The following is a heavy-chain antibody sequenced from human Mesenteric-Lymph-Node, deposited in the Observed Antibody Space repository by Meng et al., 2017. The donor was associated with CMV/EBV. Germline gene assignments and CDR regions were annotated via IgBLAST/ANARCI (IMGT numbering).Heavy chain of an antibody. V-gene: IGHV1-18*04. D-gene: IGHD5-18*01. J-gene: IGHJ4*02. CDR2: ISAYNGNT. Sequence: SGYTLSSYGISWVRQAPGQGLEWMGWISAYNGNTDFAQKLQGRVTMTTDTSTSTAYMELRSLRSDDTAVYYCARDIRYSYGRGFDYWGQGTLVTVSS. CDR1: GYTLSSYG. CDR3: ARDIRYSYGRGFDY.